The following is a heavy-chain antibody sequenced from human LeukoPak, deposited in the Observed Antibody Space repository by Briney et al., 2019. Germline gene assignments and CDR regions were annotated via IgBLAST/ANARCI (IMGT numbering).Heavy chain of an antibody. V-gene: IGHV1-18*04. CDR1: GYTLSSYG. J-gene: IGHJ4*02. CDR2: ISAYNGNT. Sequence: GASVKVSCKASGYTLSSYGITWVRQAPGQGLEWMGWISAYNGNTNYEQKIQGRVTMTTDTSTSTGYMELRSLRSDDTAVYYCARAGHRRYSYGYEDYWGQGTLVAVSS. D-gene: IGHD5-18*01. CDR3: ARAGHRRYSYGYEDY.